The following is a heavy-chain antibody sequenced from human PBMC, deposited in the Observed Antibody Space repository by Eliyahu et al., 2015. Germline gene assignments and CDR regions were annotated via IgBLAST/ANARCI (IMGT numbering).Heavy chain of an antibody. V-gene: IGHV3-74*01. D-gene: IGHD1-7*01. J-gene: IGHJ4*02. Sequence: EVQLVESGGGLVQPGGSLRLSCAASGFTFXSYWMHWVRQAPGKGLVWVSRINSDGSSTSYADSVKGRFTISRDNAKNTLYLQMNSLRAEDTAVYYCSRASYNWNSHFDYWGQGTLVTVSS. CDR1: GFTFXSYW. CDR2: INSDGSST. CDR3: SRASYNWNSHFDY.